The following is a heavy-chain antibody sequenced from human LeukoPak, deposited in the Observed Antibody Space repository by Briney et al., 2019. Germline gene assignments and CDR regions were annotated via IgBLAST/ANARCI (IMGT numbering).Heavy chain of an antibody. Sequence: GESLKISCKGSGYSFTSYWIGWVRQMPGKGLEWMGIIYPGDSDTRYSPSFQGQVTISADKSISIAYLQWSSLKASDTATYYCARSYCSSTSCLYFQHWGQGTLVTVSS. V-gene: IGHV5-51*01. D-gene: IGHD2-2*01. CDR3: ARSYCSSTSCLYFQH. J-gene: IGHJ1*01. CDR2: IYPGDSDT. CDR1: GYSFTSYW.